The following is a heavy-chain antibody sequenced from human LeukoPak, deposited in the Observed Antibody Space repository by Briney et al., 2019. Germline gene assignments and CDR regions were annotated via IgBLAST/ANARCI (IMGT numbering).Heavy chain of an antibody. V-gene: IGHV1-69*05. CDR1: GCTLSSYS. Sequence: SVKLSCNAAGCTLSSYSINWVRQAPGQGLEWMGGVIPIFGAPNYGHRFQGRLTITTDESTRTAYMNLTSLRAEDTAVYCCARDLRIASSGDWFDPWGQGTLVSVSS. CDR2: VIPIFGAP. CDR3: ARDLRIASSGDWFDP. J-gene: IGHJ5*02. D-gene: IGHD6-19*01.